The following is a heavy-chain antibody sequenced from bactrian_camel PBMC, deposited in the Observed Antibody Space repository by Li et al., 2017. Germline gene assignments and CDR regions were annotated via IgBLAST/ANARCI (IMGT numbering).Heavy chain of an antibody. D-gene: IGHD4*01. J-gene: IGHJ4*01. CDR3: AKDSSEFAYYSDYDEGFEGLSRDYEYDY. V-gene: IGHV3-1*01. Sequence: DVQLVESGGGLVQPGGSVRLSCTASGFTIDDYGMSWVRRAPGKGLEWVSNIIWSGTTYYADSVKGRFTISRDNAKNTVYLQLNSLKTEDMAVYYCAKDSSEFAYYSDYDEGFEGLSRDYEYDYWGQGTQVTVS. CDR1: GFTIDDYG. CDR2: IIWSGTT.